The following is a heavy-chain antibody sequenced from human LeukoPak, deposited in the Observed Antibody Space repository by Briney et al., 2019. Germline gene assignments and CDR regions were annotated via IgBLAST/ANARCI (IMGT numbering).Heavy chain of an antibody. CDR3: AKVLSGSQDY. Sequence: GGSLRLSCAASGFIFSNYWMYWVRQPPGKGLVWVSTIGGGGENTYYADSAKGRFTNSRDNSKNTVYLQMNSLRAEDTAVYYCAKVLSGSQDYWGQGTLVTVFS. CDR1: GFIFSNYW. V-gene: IGHV3-23*01. J-gene: IGHJ4*02. D-gene: IGHD1-26*01. CDR2: IGGGGENT.